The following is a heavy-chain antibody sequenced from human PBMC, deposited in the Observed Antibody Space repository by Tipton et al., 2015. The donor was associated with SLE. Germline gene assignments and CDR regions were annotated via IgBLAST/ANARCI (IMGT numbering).Heavy chain of an antibody. D-gene: IGHD6-13*01. CDR2: IYYSGTT. J-gene: IGHJ4*02. V-gene: IGHV4-59*01. Sequence: TLSLTCSVSGGSISSNYWIWIRQPPGKGLEWLGYIYYSGTTNYNPSLKSRITISVDTSKNQFSLKLSSVTAADTAVYYCARGGGSSSWYSMSYFDYWGQGTLVTVSS. CDR1: GGSISSNY. CDR3: ARGGGSSSWYSMSYFDY.